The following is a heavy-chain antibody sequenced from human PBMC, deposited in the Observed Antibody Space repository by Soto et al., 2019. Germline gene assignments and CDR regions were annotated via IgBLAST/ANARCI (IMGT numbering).Heavy chain of an antibody. J-gene: IGHJ3*02. CDR1: GYSFTSYW. V-gene: IGHV5-51*01. D-gene: IGHD3-10*01. Sequence: GETLKISCKGSGYSFTSYWIGWVRPMPGKGLEWMGIIYPGDSDTRYSPSFQGQVTISADKSISTAYLQWSSLKASDTAMYYCARPGSGRYYNVPPTDAFDIWGQGTMVTVS. CDR2: IYPGDSDT. CDR3: ARPGSGRYYNVPPTDAFDI.